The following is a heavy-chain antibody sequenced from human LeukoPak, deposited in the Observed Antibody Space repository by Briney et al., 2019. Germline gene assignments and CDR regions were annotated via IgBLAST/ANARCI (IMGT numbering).Heavy chain of an antibody. J-gene: IGHJ5*02. CDR3: ATNWYGWFDP. V-gene: IGHV1-3*01. Sequence: KFQGRVTITRDTSASTAYMELSSLRSEDTAVYYCATNWYGWFDPWGQGTLVTVSS. D-gene: IGHD1-1*01.